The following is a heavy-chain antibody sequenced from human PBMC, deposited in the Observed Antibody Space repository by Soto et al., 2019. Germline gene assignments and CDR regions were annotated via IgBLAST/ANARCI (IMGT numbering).Heavy chain of an antibody. CDR1: GFTFSSYA. J-gene: IGHJ4*02. V-gene: IGHV3-23*01. CDR3: ASNYDFWSGYLLPDY. CDR2: ISGSGGST. D-gene: IGHD3-3*01. Sequence: GGSLRLSCAASGFTFSSYAMSWVRQAPGKGLEWVSAISGSGGSTYYADSVKGRFTISRDNSKNTLYLQMNSLRAEDTAVYYCASNYDFWSGYLLPDYWGQGTLVTVSS.